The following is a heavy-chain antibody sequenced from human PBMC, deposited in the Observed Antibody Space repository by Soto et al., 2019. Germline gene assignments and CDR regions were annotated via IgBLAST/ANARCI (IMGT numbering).Heavy chain of an antibody. CDR1: GYTFTSHG. Sequence: QVQLVQSGAEVKKPGASVKVSCKTSGYTFTSHGISWVRQAPGQGLEWMGWISPYNGDTNYAQKLQGRVSVTTDSSTRTAYMELRSLRSEDTPVYYCARRVRGSTVGYYYFMDVWGKGTTVTVSS. CDR3: ARRVRGSTVGYYYFMDV. J-gene: IGHJ6*03. CDR2: ISPYNGDT. D-gene: IGHD3-10*01. V-gene: IGHV1-18*01.